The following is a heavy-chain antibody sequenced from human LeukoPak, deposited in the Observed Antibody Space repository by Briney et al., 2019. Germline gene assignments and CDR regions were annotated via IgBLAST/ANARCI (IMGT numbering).Heavy chain of an antibody. Sequence: ASVKVSCKASGGTFSSYAISWVRQAPGQGLEWMGGITPIFGTANYAQKFQGRVTITADESTSTAYMELSSLRSEDTAVYYCASDQNYYDSSGYYWDQGTLVTVSS. CDR3: ASDQNYYDSSGYY. J-gene: IGHJ4*02. CDR2: ITPIFGTA. V-gene: IGHV1-69*13. CDR1: GGTFSSYA. D-gene: IGHD3-22*01.